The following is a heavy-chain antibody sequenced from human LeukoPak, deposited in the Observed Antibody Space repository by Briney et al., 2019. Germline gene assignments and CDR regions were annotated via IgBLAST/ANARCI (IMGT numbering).Heavy chain of an antibody. Sequence: SETLSLTCAVSGGSISSGGYSWSWIRQPPGKGLEWIGYIYHSGSTYYNPSLKSRVTISVDRSKNQFSLKLSSMTAADTAVYYCARGGLYYYGSGGYTPFDPWGQGTLVTVSS. J-gene: IGHJ5*02. CDR1: GGSISSGGYS. D-gene: IGHD3-10*01. CDR2: IYHSGST. V-gene: IGHV4-30-2*01. CDR3: ARGGLYYYGSGGYTPFDP.